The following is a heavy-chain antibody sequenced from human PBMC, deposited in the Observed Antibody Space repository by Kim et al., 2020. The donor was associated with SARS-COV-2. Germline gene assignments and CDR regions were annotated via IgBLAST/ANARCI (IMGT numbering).Heavy chain of an antibody. V-gene: IGHV4-39*01. Sequence: SETLSLTCTVSGCTISSSSYYWVWIRQPPGMGLEWIGSIYYSGSTYYNPSLKSRVTISVDTSKNRFLLKLSSVTDADTVVYYCGSSGDYFDYWGQGTLVTVSS. D-gene: IGHD3-10*01. J-gene: IGHJ4*01. CDR1: GCTISSSSYY. CDR2: IYYSGST. CDR3: GSSGDYFDY.